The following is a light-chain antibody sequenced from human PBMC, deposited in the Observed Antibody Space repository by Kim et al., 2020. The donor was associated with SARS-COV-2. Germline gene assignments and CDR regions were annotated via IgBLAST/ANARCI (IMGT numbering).Light chain of an antibody. V-gene: IGLV2-14*03. Sequence: QSALTQPASVSGSPGQSITISCTGTSSDIGGYNYVSWYQQDLDKAPKLIIYNVNERPSGVSNRFSGSKSGNTASLTISGLQAEDEADYYCSSHTSTSTVVFGGGTQLTVL. CDR1: SSDIGGYNY. CDR2: NVN. CDR3: SSHTSTSTVV. J-gene: IGLJ2*01.